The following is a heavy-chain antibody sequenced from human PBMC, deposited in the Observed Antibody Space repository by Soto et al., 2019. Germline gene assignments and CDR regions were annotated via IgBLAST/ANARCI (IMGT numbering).Heavy chain of an antibody. D-gene: IGHD5-12*01. Sequence: EPLSLTCTVCVGSSNTFYWSWVRQPAGKGLEWIGRIFSSGSTSFNPSLESRVAMSVDTSKNHFSLNLSSVTAADMAVYYCAREGSYSAYNFAHGIQLWSFDFWGQGALVTFS. CDR3: AREGSYSAYNFAHGIQLWSFDF. V-gene: IGHV4-4*07. CDR2: IFSSGST. J-gene: IGHJ4*02. CDR1: VGSSNTFY.